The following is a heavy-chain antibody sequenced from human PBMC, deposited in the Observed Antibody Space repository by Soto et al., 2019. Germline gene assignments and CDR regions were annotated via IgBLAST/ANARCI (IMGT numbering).Heavy chain of an antibody. CDR3: ARAGQYYDSSGYAD. J-gene: IGHJ4*02. CDR2: ISAYNGNT. D-gene: IGHD3-22*01. Sequence: QVKLVQSGTEVKKPGASMKVSCKASGYSFATSGISWVRQAPGQGLEWMGWISAYNGNTNYDQKLQDRIIMTTDTSTSTAYLELRSLRSDDTVVYYCARAGQYYDSSGYADWGQGTLVTVSS. CDR1: GYSFATSG. V-gene: IGHV1-18*01.